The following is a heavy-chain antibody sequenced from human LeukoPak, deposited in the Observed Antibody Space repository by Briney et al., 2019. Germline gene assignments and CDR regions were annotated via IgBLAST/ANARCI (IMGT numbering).Heavy chain of an antibody. J-gene: IGHJ4*02. Sequence: GGSPKTSCKASGYNFANYWIGWVRPMPGKGLEWLEMVWPAHSDARYPPALQGQVAMSVDKSITTAYIQWGSLEASNSATYFCVRQDPRESTADQWGKENLVTVSS. CDR1: GYNFANYW. V-gene: IGHV5-51*01. CDR3: VRQDPRESTADQ. D-gene: IGHD2-2*01. CDR2: VWPAHSDA.